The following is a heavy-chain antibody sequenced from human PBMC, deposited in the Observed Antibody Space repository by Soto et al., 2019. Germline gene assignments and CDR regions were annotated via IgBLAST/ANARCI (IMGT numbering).Heavy chain of an antibody. CDR2: IYYSGST. J-gene: IGHJ5*02. D-gene: IGHD2-2*01. CDR1: GGSISSYY. V-gene: IGHV4-59*01. Sequence: SETLSLTCTVSGGSISSYYWSWIRQPPGKGLEWIGYIYYSGSTNYNLSLKSRVTISVDTSKNQFSLKLSSVTAADTAVYYCARVRNIVVVPAVMGYGWFDPWGQGTLVTVSS. CDR3: ARVRNIVVVPAVMGYGWFDP.